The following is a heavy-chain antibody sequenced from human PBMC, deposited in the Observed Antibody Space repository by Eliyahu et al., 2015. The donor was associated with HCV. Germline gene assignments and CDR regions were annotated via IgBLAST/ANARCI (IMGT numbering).Heavy chain of an antibody. D-gene: IGHD6-13*01. V-gene: IGHV1-8*01. CDR2: MNPNSGNT. CDR1: GYTFTSYD. J-gene: IGHJ2*01. CDR3: ARGFIAAAGTGTYWYFDL. Sequence: QVQLVQSGAEVKKPGASVKVSCKASGYTFTSYDINWVRQATGQGLEWMGWMNPNSGNTGYAQKFQGRVTMTRNTSISTAYMELSSLRSEDTAVYYCARGFIAAAGTGTYWYFDLWGRGTLVTVSS.